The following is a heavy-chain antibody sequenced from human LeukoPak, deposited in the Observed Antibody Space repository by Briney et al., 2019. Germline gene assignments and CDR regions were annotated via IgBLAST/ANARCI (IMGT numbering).Heavy chain of an antibody. Sequence: EASVKVSCKASGYTFTGYYMEWVRQAPGQGLEWMGWINPNSGGTKYEQKFQGRVTMTRDTSISTAYMELSRLRSDDTAVYYCVRDRTKYCSSTSCPLDYWGQGTLVTVSS. CDR2: INPNSGGT. V-gene: IGHV1-2*02. D-gene: IGHD2-2*01. CDR1: GYTFTGYY. CDR3: VRDRTKYCSSTSCPLDY. J-gene: IGHJ4*02.